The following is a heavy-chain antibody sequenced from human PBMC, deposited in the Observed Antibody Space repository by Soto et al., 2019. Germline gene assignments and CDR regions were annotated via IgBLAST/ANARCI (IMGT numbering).Heavy chain of an antibody. CDR1: GFTFSAYD. CDR3: SRRDGHNSFDY. V-gene: IGHV3-33*08. Sequence: GGSLRLSCAASGFTFSAYDMLWVRQAPGKGLEWVALIRNTGSDRYYADSVKGRFTISRDNPKNTLYLQMDSLRAEDTAVYYCSRRDGHNSFDYWGQGTLVTVSS. J-gene: IGHJ4*02. CDR2: IRNTGSDR.